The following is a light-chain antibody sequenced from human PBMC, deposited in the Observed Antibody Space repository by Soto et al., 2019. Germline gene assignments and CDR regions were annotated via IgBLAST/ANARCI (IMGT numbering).Light chain of an antibody. CDR2: DTS. CDR1: QSVISY. Sequence: EIVLTQSPATLSLSPGERATLSCRASQSVISYLAWYQQKPGQAPRLLIYDTSKRATGIPARFSGSGSGTDFTLTISSLEPENFAVYYCQQRTSWPRSFTFGPGTKVDIK. V-gene: IGKV3-11*01. J-gene: IGKJ3*01. CDR3: QQRTSWPRSFT.